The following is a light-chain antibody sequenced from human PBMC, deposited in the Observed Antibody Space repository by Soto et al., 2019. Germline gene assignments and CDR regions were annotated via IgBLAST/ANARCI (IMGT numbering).Light chain of an antibody. CDR2: AAS. J-gene: IGKJ2*01. CDR1: QGISSY. Sequence: AIRMTQSPSSFSASTGDRVTITCRASQGISSYLAWDQQKPGKAPKLLIYAASTLQSGVPSRFSGSGSGTEFTLTIGCLQSEDFATYYCQQYYSYPPTFGQRTKLEIK. CDR3: QQYYSYPPT. V-gene: IGKV1-8*01.